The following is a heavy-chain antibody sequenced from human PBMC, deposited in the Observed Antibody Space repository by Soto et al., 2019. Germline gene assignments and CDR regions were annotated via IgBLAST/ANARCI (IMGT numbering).Heavy chain of an antibody. CDR2: ILYDGSNK. CDR3: ARDGGFDP. D-gene: IGHD3-10*01. V-gene: IGHV3-30*03. Sequence: QVQLVESGGGVVQPGRSLRLSCAASGFTFSSYGMHWVRQAPGKGLEWVAVILYDGSNKYYADSVKGRFTISRDNSKNTLYLQMNSLRTEDTAVYYCARDGGFDPFGQGTLVTVSS. CDR1: GFTFSSYG. J-gene: IGHJ5*02.